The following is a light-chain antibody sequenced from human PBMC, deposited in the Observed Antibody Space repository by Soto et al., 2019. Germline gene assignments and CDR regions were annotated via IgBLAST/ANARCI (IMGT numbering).Light chain of an antibody. CDR1: QSVSSN. V-gene: IGKV3-15*01. CDR2: GAS. Sequence: EIVMTQSPATLSVPPGERATLSCRASQSVSSNLAWYQQKPGQAPRLLIYGASTRATGIPARFSGSGSGTEFTLTISSLQSEDFAVYYCQQYNNWPPSGTFGQGTKVDIK. J-gene: IGKJ1*01. CDR3: QQYNNWPPSGT.